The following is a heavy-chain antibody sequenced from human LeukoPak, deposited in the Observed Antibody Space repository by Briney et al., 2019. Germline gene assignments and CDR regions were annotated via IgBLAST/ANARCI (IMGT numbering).Heavy chain of an antibody. CDR2: MNPNSGNT. J-gene: IGHJ4*02. CDR1: GYTFTSYD. V-gene: IGHV1-8*01. Sequence: ASVKVSCEASGYTFTSYDINWVRQATGQGLEWMGWMNPNSGNTGYAQKFQGRVTMTRDTSISTACMELSSLRSEDTAVYYCARAYCSGGSCYSGYWGQGTLVTVSS. CDR3: ARAYCSGGSCYSGY. D-gene: IGHD2-15*01.